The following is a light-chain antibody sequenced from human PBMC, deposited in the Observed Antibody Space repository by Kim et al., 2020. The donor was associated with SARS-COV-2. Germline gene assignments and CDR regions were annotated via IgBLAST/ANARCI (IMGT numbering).Light chain of an antibody. Sequence: QSALTQPASVSGSPGQSITISCTGTSSDVGGYNYVSWYQQHPGKAPKLMIYDVSKRPSGVADRFSGSKSGNTASLTISGLQAEDEADYYCCSYTSSSFYVFGAGTKVTVL. CDR2: DVS. J-gene: IGLJ1*01. CDR1: SSDVGGYNY. CDR3: CSYTSSSFYV. V-gene: IGLV2-14*03.